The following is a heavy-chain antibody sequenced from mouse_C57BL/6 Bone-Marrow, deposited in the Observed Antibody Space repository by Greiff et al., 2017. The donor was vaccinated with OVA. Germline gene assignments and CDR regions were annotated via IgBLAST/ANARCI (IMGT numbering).Heavy chain of an antibody. CDR2: IRNKANGYTT. CDR3: ARSPRSYYFDY. Sequence: EVQGVESGGGLVQPGGSLSLSCAASGFTFTDYYMSWVRQPPGKALEWLGFIRNKANGYTTEYSASVKGRFTISRANSQSILYLQMNALRAEDSATYYCARSPRSYYFDYWGQGTTLTVSS. D-gene: IGHD2-10*02. CDR1: GFTFTDYY. J-gene: IGHJ2*01. V-gene: IGHV7-3*01.